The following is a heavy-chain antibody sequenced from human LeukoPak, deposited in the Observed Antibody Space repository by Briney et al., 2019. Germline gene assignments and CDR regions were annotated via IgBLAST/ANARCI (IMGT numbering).Heavy chain of an antibody. CDR1: GGSISSSSYY. J-gene: IGHJ4*02. CDR2: IYYSGST. CDR3: ARDIAVAGRGY. V-gene: IGHV4-39*07. Sequence: SETLSLTCTVSGGSISSSSYYWGWIRQPPGKGLEWIGSIYYSGSTYYNPSLKSRVTISVDTSKNQFSLKLSSVTAADTAVYYCARDIAVAGRGYWGQGTLVTVSS. D-gene: IGHD6-19*01.